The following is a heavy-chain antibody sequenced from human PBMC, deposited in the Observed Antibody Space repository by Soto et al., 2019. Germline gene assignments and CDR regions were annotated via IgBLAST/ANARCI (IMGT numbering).Heavy chain of an antibody. CDR2: SSSSGGYT. CDR3: ARSSGRRHVFTFDYGLDV. J-gene: IGHJ6*02. D-gene: IGHD3-16*01. V-gene: IGHV3-11*06. CDR1: GFSVGDNY. Sequence: QVQLVKTGGGLVEPGGSLRLSCAASGFSVGDNYMTWIRQAPGKGLEWLSYSSSSGGYTNYADSVKGRFTISRDNAKNSLYLQMDSLRAEDTAVYLCARSSGRRHVFTFDYGLDVWGQGTTVTVSS.